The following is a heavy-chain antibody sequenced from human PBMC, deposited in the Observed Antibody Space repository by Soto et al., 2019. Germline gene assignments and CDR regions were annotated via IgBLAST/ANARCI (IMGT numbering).Heavy chain of an antibody. J-gene: IGHJ6*02. Sequence: QVQLVQSGAEVKKPGSSVKVSCTAAGGTFRSYAINWVRKAPGQGLEWMGGIIPVFDTPYYAQKFQGRVTISADGFTSIVYLEVSTLRSEDTAVYYCARGLRARSSASSCMDVWGQGTTVTVSS. V-gene: IGHV1-69*01. CDR3: ARGLRARSSASSCMDV. CDR1: GGTFRSYA. CDR2: IIPVFDTP. D-gene: IGHD6-6*01.